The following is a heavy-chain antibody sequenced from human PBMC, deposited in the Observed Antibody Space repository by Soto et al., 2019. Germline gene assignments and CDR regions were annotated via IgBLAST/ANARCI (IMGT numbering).Heavy chain of an antibody. D-gene: IGHD3-3*01. CDR1: GGTFSSYA. V-gene: IGHV1-46*01. J-gene: IGHJ4*02. CDR2: ISPSGST. Sequence: ASVKVSCQASGGTFSSYAISWVRQAPGQGLEWMGIISPSGSTTFAQKFQGRVTMSRDTSTTTVYMELSNLRSLDTAVYYCVRDPWSYWGQGTLVTVSS. CDR3: VRDPWSY.